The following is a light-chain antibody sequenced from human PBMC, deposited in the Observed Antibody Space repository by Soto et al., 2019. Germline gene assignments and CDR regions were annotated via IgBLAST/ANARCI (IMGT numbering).Light chain of an antibody. Sequence: QSLRAQPPSASGSPGQSVTISCTVTSSNVGGYHYVSWYQQHPGKAPKLMISEVSKRPSGVPDRFSGSKPGNTDSLTVSGLEAEDEADDSFTSYAGTTYGLGPGTKGTGL. CDR1: SSNVGGYHY. CDR3: TSYAGTTYG. V-gene: IGLV2-8*01. CDR2: EVS. J-gene: IGLJ1*01.